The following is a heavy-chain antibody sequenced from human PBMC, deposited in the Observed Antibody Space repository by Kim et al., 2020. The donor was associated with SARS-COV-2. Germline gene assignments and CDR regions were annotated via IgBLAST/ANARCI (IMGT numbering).Heavy chain of an antibody. CDR3: ARDCGNWFDP. CDR1: GFTFSSYG. Sequence: GGSLRLSCAASGFTFSSYGIHWVRQAPGKGLEWVAGIWYDGSKKYYADSVKGRFTISRDNSRNTLSLQMNSLRDEDTAVYYCARDCGNWFDPWGQGTLVTVSS. J-gene: IGHJ5*02. CDR2: IWYDGSKK. V-gene: IGHV3-33*01.